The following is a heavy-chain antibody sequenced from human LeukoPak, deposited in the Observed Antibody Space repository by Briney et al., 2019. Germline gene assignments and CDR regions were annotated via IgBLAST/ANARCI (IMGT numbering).Heavy chain of an antibody. V-gene: IGHV4-39*01. D-gene: IGHD5-24*01. Sequence: PSETLSLTCSVSGGSISSQSYYWSWIRQPPGKGLEWIGSVYYSGSTYYTPSLKSRVTIFVDTSKNQFSLKLSSVTVADTAVYFCARRQLAGWVQLYFDYWGQGALVTVSS. J-gene: IGHJ4*02. CDR1: GGSISSQSYY. CDR2: VYYSGST. CDR3: ARRQLAGWVQLYFDY.